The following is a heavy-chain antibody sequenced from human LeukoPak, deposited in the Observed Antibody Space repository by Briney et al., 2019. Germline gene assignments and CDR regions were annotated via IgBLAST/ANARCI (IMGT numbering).Heavy chain of an antibody. CDR3: AKTYSSGWYYYYYGMDV. J-gene: IGHJ6*02. D-gene: IGHD6-19*01. V-gene: IGHV3-30*02. CDR2: ILSDGSKE. CDR1: GFTFSSYG. Sequence: GGSLRLSCAASGFTFSSYGMHWVRQAPGKGLEWVAVILSDGSKEFYTDSVKGRFTISRDNSKNTLYLQMNSLRAEDTAVYYCAKTYSSGWYYYYYGMDVWGQGTTVTVSS.